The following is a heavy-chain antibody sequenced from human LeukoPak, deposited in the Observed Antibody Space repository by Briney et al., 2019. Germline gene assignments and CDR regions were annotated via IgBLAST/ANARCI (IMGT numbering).Heavy chain of an antibody. D-gene: IGHD6-6*01. Sequence: GASVKVSCKASGYTFTSYDINWVRQATGQGLEWMGWMNPNSGNTGYAQKFQGRVTMTRNTSISTAYMELSSLRSEDTAVYYCARAPYSSSFYFWFDPWGQGTLVTVSS. J-gene: IGHJ5*02. CDR3: ARAPYSSSFYFWFDP. CDR1: GYTFTSYD. V-gene: IGHV1-8*01. CDR2: MNPNSGNT.